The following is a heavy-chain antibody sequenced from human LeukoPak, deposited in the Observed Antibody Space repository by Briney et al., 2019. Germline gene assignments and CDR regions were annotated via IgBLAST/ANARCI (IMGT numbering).Heavy chain of an antibody. Sequence: PGRSLRLSCAASGFTFSSYGMHWVRQAPGKGLEWVAVIWYDGSNKYYADSVKGRFTISRDNSKNTLYLQLNSLRAEDTAVYCCARDLAVAGTAFDYWGQGTLVTVSS. J-gene: IGHJ4*02. CDR3: ARDLAVAGTAFDY. V-gene: IGHV3-33*01. CDR2: IWYDGSNK. D-gene: IGHD6-19*01. CDR1: GFTFSSYG.